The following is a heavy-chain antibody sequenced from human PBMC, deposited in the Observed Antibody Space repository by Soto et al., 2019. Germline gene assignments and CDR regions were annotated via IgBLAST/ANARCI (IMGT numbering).Heavy chain of an antibody. CDR2: IIPIFGTA. D-gene: IGHD3-22*01. Sequence: QVQLVQSGAEVKKPGSSVKVSCQASGGTFSSYAISWVRQAPGQWLEWMGGIIPIFGTANYAQKFQGRVTITEDESKSTAYMELSSLRSEGTAVYYCARGAPPYYDSSGYYYSWGQGTLVTVSS. CDR1: GGTFSSYA. J-gene: IGHJ4*02. V-gene: IGHV1-69*01. CDR3: ARGAPPYYDSSGYYYS.